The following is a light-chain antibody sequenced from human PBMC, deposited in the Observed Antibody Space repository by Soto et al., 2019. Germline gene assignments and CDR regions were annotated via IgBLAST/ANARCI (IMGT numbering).Light chain of an antibody. Sequence: DIQMTQSPSTLSASVGDRVAITCRASQNIEIWLAWYQQKPEKAPRLLIFQASNLESGNPSRFSGSGSGTEFTLTISSLQPDDFATYYCHQYKSYPWTFGQGTKVEIK. J-gene: IGKJ1*01. CDR3: HQYKSYPWT. CDR1: QNIEIW. V-gene: IGKV1-5*03. CDR2: QAS.